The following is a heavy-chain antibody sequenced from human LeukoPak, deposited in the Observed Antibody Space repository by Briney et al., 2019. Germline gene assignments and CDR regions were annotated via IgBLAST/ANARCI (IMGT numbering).Heavy chain of an antibody. CDR2: ISYDGSNK. D-gene: IGHD4-17*01. J-gene: IGHJ6*02. CDR3: AREVQTTVTIGGMDV. Sequence: PGESLRLSCAASGFTFSSYGMHWVRQAPGKGLEWAAVISYDGSNKYYADPVKGRFTISRDDSKNTLYLQMNSLRAEDTAVYYCAREVQTTVTIGGMDVWGQGTTVTVSS. CDR1: GFTFSSYG. V-gene: IGHV3-30*03.